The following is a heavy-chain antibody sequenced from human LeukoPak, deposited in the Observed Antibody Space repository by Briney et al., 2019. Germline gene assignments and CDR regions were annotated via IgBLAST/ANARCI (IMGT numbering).Heavy chain of an antibody. CDR2: IIPNFGTA. D-gene: IGHD5-18*01. V-gene: IGHV1-69*06. Sequence: GASVKVSCKASGGTFTSYAISWVRQAPGQGLEWVGGIIPNFGTANYAQKFQGRVTITSDKSTSTVYMELSSLRSEDTAVYYCARDSTAMVNFRRTGSFDYWGQGTLVTVSS. CDR3: ARDSTAMVNFRRTGSFDY. J-gene: IGHJ4*02. CDR1: GGTFTSYA.